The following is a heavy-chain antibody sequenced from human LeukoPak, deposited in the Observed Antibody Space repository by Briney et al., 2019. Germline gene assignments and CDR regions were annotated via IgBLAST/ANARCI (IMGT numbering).Heavy chain of an antibody. CDR3: ARDRGYSSSWPDY. CDR2: INPNSGGT. J-gene: IGHJ4*02. Sequence: ASVKVSCKASGYTFTGYYMHWVRQAPGQGLEWMGWINPNSGGTNYAQKFQGRVTMTRDTSISTAYMELSRLRSDDTAVYYCARDRGYSSSWPDYWGQGTLVTVSS. D-gene: IGHD6-13*01. CDR1: GYTFTGYY. V-gene: IGHV1-2*02.